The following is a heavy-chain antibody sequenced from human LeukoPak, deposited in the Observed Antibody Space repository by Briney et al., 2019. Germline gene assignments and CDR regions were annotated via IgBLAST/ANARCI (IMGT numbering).Heavy chain of an antibody. D-gene: IGHD4-17*01. CDR3: ARDRAYGTFDY. J-gene: IGHJ4*02. Sequence: GGSLRLSCAASGFTFSSYAMSWVRQAPGRGLEWVATSNADGSEEFYVESVKGRFTISRNSARNSLFLHMDSLRAEDTAVYYCARDRAYGTFDYWGQGTLVTVSS. CDR1: GFTFSSYA. V-gene: IGHV3-7*01. CDR2: SNADGSEE.